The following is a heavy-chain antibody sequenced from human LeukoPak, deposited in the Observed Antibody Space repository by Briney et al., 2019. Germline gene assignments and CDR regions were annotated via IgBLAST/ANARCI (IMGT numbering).Heavy chain of an antibody. CDR1: GGSISSYY. CDR3: ARDSDYGSGIDY. D-gene: IGHD3-10*01. J-gene: IGHJ4*02. Sequence: PSETLSLTCTVSGGSISSYYWSWIRQPPGKGLEWIGYIYYSGSTNYNPSLKSRVTISVDTSKNQFSLKLSSVTAADTAVYYCARDSDYGSGIDYWGQGTLDTVSS. CDR2: IYYSGST. V-gene: IGHV4-59*01.